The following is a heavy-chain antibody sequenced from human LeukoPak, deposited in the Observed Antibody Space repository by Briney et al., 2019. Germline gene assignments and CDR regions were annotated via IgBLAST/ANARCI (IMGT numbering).Heavy chain of an antibody. CDR2: IYYSGST. CDR1: GGSISSSTYY. Sequence: QSSETLSLTCTVSGGSISSSTYYWGWIRQPPGKGLEWIGSIYYSGSTYSNPSLKSRVTISVDTSKNQFSLELRSVTAADTAVYYCARLAAAGTYYMDVWGKGTTVTVSS. J-gene: IGHJ6*03. D-gene: IGHD6-13*01. V-gene: IGHV4-39*01. CDR3: ARLAAAGTYYMDV.